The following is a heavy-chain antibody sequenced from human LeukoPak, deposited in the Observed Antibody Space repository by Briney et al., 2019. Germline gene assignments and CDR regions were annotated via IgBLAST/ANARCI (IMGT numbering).Heavy chain of an antibody. CDR3: ARHGSEASIVVVPLYYYGMDV. J-gene: IGHJ6*02. CDR1: GGSISSSSYY. Sequence: SETLSLTCTVSGGSISSSSYYWGWIRQPPGKGLEWIGSIYYSGSTHYNPSLKSRVTISVDASKNQFSLKLSSVTAADTAVYYCARHGSEASIVVVPLYYYGMDVWGQGTTVTVSS. D-gene: IGHD2-2*01. V-gene: IGHV4-39*01. CDR2: IYYSGST.